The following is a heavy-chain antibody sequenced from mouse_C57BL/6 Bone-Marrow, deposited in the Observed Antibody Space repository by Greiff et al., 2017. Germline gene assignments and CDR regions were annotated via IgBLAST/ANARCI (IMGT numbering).Heavy chain of an antibody. CDR1: GYAFSSSW. V-gene: IGHV1-82*01. J-gene: IGHJ1*03. D-gene: IGHD1-1*01. Sequence: VQLQQSGPELVTPGASVKISCKASGYAFSSSWMNWVKQRHGKGLEWIGRIYPGEGETKYNGKFKGKATLTADKSSSTAYMQLRSLTSEHSAVYFCARLRSYEDDGHDGYWYFDGWGTSATVTVYS. CDR2: IYPGEGET. CDR3: ARLRSYEDDGHDGYWYFDG.